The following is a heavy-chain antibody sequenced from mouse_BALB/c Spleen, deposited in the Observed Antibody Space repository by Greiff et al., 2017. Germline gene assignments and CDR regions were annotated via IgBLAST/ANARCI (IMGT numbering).Heavy chain of an antibody. CDR3: TRSNDGYYSWFAY. Sequence: EVQLQQSGTVLARPGATVKMSCKASGYSFTSYWMHWVKQRPGQGLEWIGAIYPGNSDTSYNQKFKGKAKLTAVTSASTAYMELSSLTNEDSAVYYCTRSNDGYYSWFAYWGQGTLVTVSA. D-gene: IGHD2-3*01. CDR1: GYSFTSYW. V-gene: IGHV1-5*01. J-gene: IGHJ3*01. CDR2: IYPGNSDT.